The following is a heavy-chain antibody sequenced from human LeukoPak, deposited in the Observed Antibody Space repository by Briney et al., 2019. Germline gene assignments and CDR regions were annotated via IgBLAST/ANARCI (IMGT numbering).Heavy chain of an antibody. CDR3: EELGITMIGGV. Sequence: GGSLRLSCAASGFTFSSYEMNWVRQAPGKGLEWVSYISSSGSTIYYADSVKGRFTISRDNAKNPLYLQMNSPRAEDTAVYYCEELGITMIGGVWGKGTTVTISS. J-gene: IGHJ6*04. D-gene: IGHD3-10*02. CDR2: ISSSGSTI. CDR1: GFTFSSYE. V-gene: IGHV3-48*03.